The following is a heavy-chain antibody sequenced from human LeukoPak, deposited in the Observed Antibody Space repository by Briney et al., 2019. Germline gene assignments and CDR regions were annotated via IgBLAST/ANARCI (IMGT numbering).Heavy chain of an antibody. CDR3: ARGSQSTNWLDP. V-gene: IGHV4-34*01. CDR1: GGSFSGNY. CDR2: IEYSGST. Sequence: SETLSLTCAVYGGSFSGNYWSWIRQPPGKGLEWIGEIEYSGSTSYNPSLKSRVTISVDTSKNQFSLNLNSLTAADTAVYYCARGSQSTNWLDPWGQGTLVTVSS. J-gene: IGHJ5*02.